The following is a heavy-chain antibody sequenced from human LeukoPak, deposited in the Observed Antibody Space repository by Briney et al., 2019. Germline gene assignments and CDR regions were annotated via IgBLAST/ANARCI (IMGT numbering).Heavy chain of an antibody. V-gene: IGHV4-30-4*07. Sequence: SETLSLTCAVSGGSISSGAYSWTWLRQPPGKGLQWIGYIYYSGSTYYNPSLKNRVTISVDTSKNQFSLKLRSVTAADTAVYYCARGGYCSGGSCYLADSFHIWGRGTMVTVSS. J-gene: IGHJ3*02. CDR1: GGSISSGAYS. D-gene: IGHD2-15*01. CDR3: ARGGYCSGGSCYLADSFHI. CDR2: IYYSGST.